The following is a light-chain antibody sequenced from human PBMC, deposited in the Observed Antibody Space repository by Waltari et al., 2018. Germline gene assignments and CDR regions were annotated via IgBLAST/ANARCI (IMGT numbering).Light chain of an antibody. CDR1: QSISTY. Sequence: DIQMTQSPSSLSASVGDRVTITCRASQSISTYLNCYLQKRGKAPKLLIYGASSLQSGAPSRFSGSGSGTDFTLTISSLQPEDFATYYCQQSYSTPFTFGPGTKVDIK. CDR2: GAS. CDR3: QQSYSTPFT. V-gene: IGKV1-39*01. J-gene: IGKJ3*01.